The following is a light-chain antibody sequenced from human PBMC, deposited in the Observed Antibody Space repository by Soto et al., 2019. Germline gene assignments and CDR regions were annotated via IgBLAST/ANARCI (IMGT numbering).Light chain of an antibody. V-gene: IGLV2-14*01. CDR1: SSDIGGYNY. CDR2: DVT. Sequence: SALTQPASVSGSPGQSITISCTGSSSDIGGYNYVSWYQQHPGKAPKLIIYDVTYRPSGFSYRFSASKSGSTASLTISGLQPEDEADYYCSSYSGSTTHILFGGGTKLTVL. CDR3: SSYSGSTTHIL. J-gene: IGLJ2*01.